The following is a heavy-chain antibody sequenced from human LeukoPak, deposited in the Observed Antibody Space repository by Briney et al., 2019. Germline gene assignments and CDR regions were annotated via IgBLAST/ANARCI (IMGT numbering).Heavy chain of an antibody. CDR3: ARGGYYGSGVDAFDI. D-gene: IGHD3-10*01. Sequence: PSGTLSLTCAVSGGSISSSNWWSWVRQPPGKGLEWIGEIYHSGSTNYNPSLKSRVTISVDKSKNQFSLKLSSVTAADTAVYYCARGGYYGSGVDAFDIWGQGTMVTVSS. CDR2: IYHSGST. CDR1: GGSISSSNW. J-gene: IGHJ3*02. V-gene: IGHV4-4*02.